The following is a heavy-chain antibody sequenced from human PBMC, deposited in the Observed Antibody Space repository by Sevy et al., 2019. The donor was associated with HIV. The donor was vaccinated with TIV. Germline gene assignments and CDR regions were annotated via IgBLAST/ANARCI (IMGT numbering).Heavy chain of an antibody. V-gene: IGHV3-21*01. CDR3: ARAVLEISTWRSDY. CDR2: ISSTSAYI. D-gene: IGHD1-1*01. CDR1: GFTLSSYR. Sequence: GGSLRLSCAASGFTLSSYRMTWVRQAPGKGLEWVSCISSTSAYINYADSVKGRFTISRDNAKNLLYLQMDSLRAEDTAVYYCARAVLEISTWRSDYWGQGTLVIVSS. J-gene: IGHJ4*02.